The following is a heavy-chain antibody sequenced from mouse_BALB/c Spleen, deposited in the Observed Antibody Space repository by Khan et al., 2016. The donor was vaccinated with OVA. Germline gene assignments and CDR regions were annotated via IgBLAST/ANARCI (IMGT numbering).Heavy chain of an antibody. CDR3: ARRNYFGYTFAY. Sequence: VQLQESGAELARPGASVKLSCKASGYTFTDYYINWVKLRTGQGLEWIGEISPGSGDTYYNERFKGKAKLTADKSSSTAYMQLSSLTSEASAVYCCARRNYFGYTFAYWGQGTLVTVSA. V-gene: IGHV1-77*01. D-gene: IGHD1-2*01. CDR1: GYTFTDYY. J-gene: IGHJ3*01. CDR2: ISPGSGDT.